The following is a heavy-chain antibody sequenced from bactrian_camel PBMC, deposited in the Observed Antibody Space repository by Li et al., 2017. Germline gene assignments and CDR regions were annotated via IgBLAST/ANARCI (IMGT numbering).Heavy chain of an antibody. D-gene: IGHD5*01. Sequence: HVQLVESGGGLVQPGGSLRLSRAASGFSFGTYWMSWVRQAPGKGLEWVSSIGYSGSTFYADSVKGRFTISRDNAKNTVYLQMNAMKSEDTARYYCAVDVDYWYWAYYWGQGTQVTVS. CDR2: SIGYSGST. J-gene: IGHJ4*01. CDR3: AVDVDYWYWAYY. V-gene: IGHV3S1*01. CDR1: GFSFGTYW.